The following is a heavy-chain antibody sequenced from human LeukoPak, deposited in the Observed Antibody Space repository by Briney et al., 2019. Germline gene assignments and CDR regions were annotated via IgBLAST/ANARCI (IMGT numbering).Heavy chain of an antibody. J-gene: IGHJ4*02. CDR2: ISWNSGSI. V-gene: IGHV3-9*01. D-gene: IGHD3-22*01. CDR1: GFTFDDYA. Sequence: GGSLRLSCAASGFTFDDYAMHWVRQAPGKGLEWVSGISWNSGSIGYADSVKGRFTISRDNAKNSLYLQMNSLRAEDTALYYCAKDNYSSGYYSHFDYWGQGTLVTVSS. CDR3: AKDNYSSGYYSHFDY.